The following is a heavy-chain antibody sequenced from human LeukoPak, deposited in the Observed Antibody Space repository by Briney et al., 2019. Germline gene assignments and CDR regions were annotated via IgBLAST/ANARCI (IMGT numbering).Heavy chain of an antibody. CDR2: IIPILGIA. D-gene: IGHD3-22*01. J-gene: IGHJ1*01. V-gene: IGHV1-69*04. Sequence: SVKVSCKASGGTFSSYAISWVRQAPGQGLEWMGRIIPILGIANYAQKFQGRVTMTRDTSISTAYMELSRLRSDDTAVYYCAREEGDYYDSSGYYYTEYFQHWGQGTLVTVSS. CDR1: GGTFSSYA. CDR3: AREEGDYYDSSGYYYTEYFQH.